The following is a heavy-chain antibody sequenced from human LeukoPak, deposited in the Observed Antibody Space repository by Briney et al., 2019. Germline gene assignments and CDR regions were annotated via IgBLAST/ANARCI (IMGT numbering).Heavy chain of an antibody. CDR2: ISWNSGSI. CDR1: GFTFDDYA. J-gene: IGHJ4*02. V-gene: IGHV3-9*01. CDR3: AKDTSGWSTHIFDY. Sequence: GGSLRLSCAASGFTFDDYAMHWVRQAPGKGLEWVSGISWNSGSIGYADSVKGRFTISRDNAKNSLYLQMNSLRAEDTALYYCAKDTSGWSTHIFDYWGQGTLVTVSS. D-gene: IGHD6-19*01.